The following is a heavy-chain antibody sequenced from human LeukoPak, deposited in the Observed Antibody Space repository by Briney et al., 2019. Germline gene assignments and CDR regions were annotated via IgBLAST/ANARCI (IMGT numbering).Heavy chain of an antibody. V-gene: IGHV1-58*02. CDR1: GSTFTCYG. J-gene: IGHJ4*02. D-gene: IGHD2-15*01. Sequence: SVKVSCKASGSTFTCYGIGWVRQPPGQRLEWIGWIVVGSGNTNYAQKFQERVTITRDMSTSTAYMELSSLRSEDTAVYYCAADREGGRYCSGGSCYGPRDYWGQGTLVTVSS. CDR3: AADREGGRYCSGGSCYGPRDY. CDR2: IVVGSGNT.